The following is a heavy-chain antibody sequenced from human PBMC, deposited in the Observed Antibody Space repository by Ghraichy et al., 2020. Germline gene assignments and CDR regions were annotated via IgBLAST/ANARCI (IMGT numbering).Heavy chain of an antibody. D-gene: IGHD3-16*01. Sequence: ASVKVSCKASGYTFGRYDINWVRQATGQGLEWTGWMNPNSGNTGYAQHFQGRVTMTRTTSINTAYMELSSLRSDDTAGYYCAGGMGPGHNWGPGTLVTVSS. V-gene: IGHV1-8*01. CDR3: AGGMGPGHN. CDR1: GYTFGRYD. CDR2: MNPNSGNT. J-gene: IGHJ4*02.